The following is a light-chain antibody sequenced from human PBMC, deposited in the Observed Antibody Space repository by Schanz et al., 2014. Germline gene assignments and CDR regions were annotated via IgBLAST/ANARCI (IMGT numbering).Light chain of an antibody. Sequence: DIQMTQSPSTLSASVGDRVTITCRASQSISSWLAWYQQKPGKAPKLLIYDASSLESGVPSRFSGSGSGTEFPLTISSLQPDDFATYYCQQSYNIPFTFGPGTKVDI. CDR1: QSISSW. J-gene: IGKJ3*01. V-gene: IGKV1-5*01. CDR3: QQSYNIPFT. CDR2: DAS.